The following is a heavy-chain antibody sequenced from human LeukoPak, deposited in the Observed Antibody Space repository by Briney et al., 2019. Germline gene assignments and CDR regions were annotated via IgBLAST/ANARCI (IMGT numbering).Heavy chain of an antibody. CDR2: LSYDGSST. Sequence: GGSLRLSCAASGITVSSNYMSWVRQAPGQGLEWVAGLSYDGSSTHSADSVKGRFTISRDNSKNTLYLQMNSLRAEDTAVYYCARVPPYSSGSYEFDYWGQGTLVTVSS. CDR3: ARVPPYSSGSYEFDY. D-gene: IGHD6-19*01. CDR1: GITVSSNY. V-gene: IGHV3-30*03. J-gene: IGHJ4*02.